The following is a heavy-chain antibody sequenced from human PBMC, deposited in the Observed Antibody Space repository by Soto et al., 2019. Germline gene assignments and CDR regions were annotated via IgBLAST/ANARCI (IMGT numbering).Heavy chain of an antibody. V-gene: IGHV3-30-3*01. CDR2: ISYDGSNK. D-gene: IGHD2-15*01. J-gene: IGHJ4*02. Sequence: QVQLVESGGGVVQPGRSLRLSCAASGFTFSSYAMHWVRQAPGKGLEWVAVISYDGSNKYYADSVKGRFTISRDNSKNTLYLQMNSLRAEDTAVYYCARDLGGSGGSCYSPIDWGQGTLVIVSS. CDR3: ARDLGGSGGSCYSPID. CDR1: GFTFSSYA.